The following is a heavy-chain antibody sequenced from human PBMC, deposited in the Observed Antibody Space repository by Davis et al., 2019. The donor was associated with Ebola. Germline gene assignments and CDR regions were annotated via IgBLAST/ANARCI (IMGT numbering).Heavy chain of an antibody. V-gene: IGHV3-48*04. CDR2: ISSSSSTI. Sequence: GESLKISCAASGFTFSSYSMNWVRQAPGKGLEWVSYISSSSSTIYYADSVKGRFTISRDNAKNSLYLQMNSLRAEDTAVYYCAREPIVVVTATYYYYGMDVWGQGTTVTVSS. CDR3: AREPIVVVTATYYYYGMDV. D-gene: IGHD2-21*02. J-gene: IGHJ6*02. CDR1: GFTFSSYS.